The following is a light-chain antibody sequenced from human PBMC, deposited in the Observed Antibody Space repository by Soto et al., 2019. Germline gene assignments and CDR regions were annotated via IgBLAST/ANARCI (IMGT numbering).Light chain of an antibody. CDR2: AAT. V-gene: IGKV1D-12*01. J-gene: IGKJ4*01. CDR1: QGISSW. Sequence: DLQMTQSPSSVSASVGDRVTITCRASQGISSWLAWYQQKPGKGPKLLINAATTLQSGVPSRFSGSGSGTEFTLTINSLQPEDFATYLCQQGNSFPVTFGGGTKVEIK. CDR3: QQGNSFPVT.